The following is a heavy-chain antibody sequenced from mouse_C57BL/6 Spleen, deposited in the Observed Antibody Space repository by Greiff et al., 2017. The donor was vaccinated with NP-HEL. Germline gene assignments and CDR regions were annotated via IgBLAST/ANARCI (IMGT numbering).Heavy chain of an antibody. CDR1: GFTFSSYG. Sequence: EVQGVESGGDLVKPGGSLKLSCAASGFTFSSYGMSWVRQTPDKRLEWVATISSGGSYTYYPDSVKGRFTISSNAAKNPLSLPMGSLESEDTAMYYCARQGNWSWFAYWGQGTLVTVSA. CDR2: ISSGGSYT. CDR3: ARQGNWSWFAY. J-gene: IGHJ3*01. V-gene: IGHV5-6*01. D-gene: IGHD4-1*01.